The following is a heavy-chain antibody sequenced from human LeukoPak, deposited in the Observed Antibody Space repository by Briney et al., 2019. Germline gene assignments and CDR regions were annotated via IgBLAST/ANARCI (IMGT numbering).Heavy chain of an antibody. CDR3: AGDRNRKNILTGIAYFDY. CDR1: GFTFSSYG. Sequence: PGGSLRLSCAASGFTFSSYGMHWVRQAPGKGLEWVAVIWYDGSNKYYADSVKGRFTISRDNSKNTLYLQMNSLRAEDTAVYYCAGDRNRKNILTGIAYFDYWGQGTLVTVSS. J-gene: IGHJ4*02. V-gene: IGHV3-33*01. D-gene: IGHD7-27*01. CDR2: IWYDGSNK.